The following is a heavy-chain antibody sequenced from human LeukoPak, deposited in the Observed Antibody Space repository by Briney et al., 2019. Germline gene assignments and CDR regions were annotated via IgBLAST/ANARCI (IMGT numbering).Heavy chain of an antibody. CDR1: GGSISRYY. Sequence: PSETLSLTCTVSGGSISRYYWSWIRQPPGKGLEWIGYINYSGSTNYNPSLKSRATTSVDTSKNQFSLKLNSVTAADTAVYYCARVRSSIWSFDYWGQGTLATVSS. D-gene: IGHD6-13*01. CDR3: ARVRSSIWSFDY. V-gene: IGHV4-59*01. J-gene: IGHJ4*02. CDR2: INYSGST.